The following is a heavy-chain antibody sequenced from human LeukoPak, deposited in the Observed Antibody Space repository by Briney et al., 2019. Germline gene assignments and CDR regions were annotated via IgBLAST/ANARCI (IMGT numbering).Heavy chain of an antibody. CDR3: ARDRIAVTDPPNWFDP. CDR2: IYHSGKA. CDR1: GYSISSGYY. J-gene: IGHJ5*02. D-gene: IGHD6-19*01. V-gene: IGHV4-38-2*02. Sequence: PSETLSLTCTVSGYSISSGYYWGWIRQPPGKGLEWIGSIYHSGKAYYNPSLKSRVTILIDTSKNQFSLKLSSVTAADTAVYYCARDRIAVTDPPNWFDPWGQGTLVTVSS.